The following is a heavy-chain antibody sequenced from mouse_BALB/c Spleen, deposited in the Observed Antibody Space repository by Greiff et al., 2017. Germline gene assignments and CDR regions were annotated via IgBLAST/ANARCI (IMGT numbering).Heavy chain of an antibody. CDR2: INPSSGYT. V-gene: IGHV1S26*01. CDR1: GYAFTNYL. D-gene: IGHD1-1*01. Sequence: LQESGAELVRPGTSVTVSCKASGYAFTNYLIEWVKQRPGQGLEWIGYINPSSGYTNYNQKFKDKATLTADKSSSTAYMQLSSLTSEDSAVYYCARYYGSSRYYFDYWGQGTTLTVSS. CDR3: ARYYGSSRYYFDY. J-gene: IGHJ2*01.